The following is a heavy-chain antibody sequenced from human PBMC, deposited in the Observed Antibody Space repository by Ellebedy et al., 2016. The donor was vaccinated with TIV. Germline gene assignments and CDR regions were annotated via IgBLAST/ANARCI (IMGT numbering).Heavy chain of an antibody. J-gene: IGHJ4*02. V-gene: IGHV3-23*01. CDR1: GFTFSSYA. D-gene: IGHD2-15*01. CDR2: ISGSGGST. CDR3: AREDCSGGSCLPFDY. Sequence: GGSLRLSXAASGFTFSSYAMSWVRQAPGKGLEWVSAISGSGGSTYYADSVKGRFTIPRDNAKNSLFLQMNSLRAEDTAVFYCAREDCSGGSCLPFDYWGQGTLVTVSS.